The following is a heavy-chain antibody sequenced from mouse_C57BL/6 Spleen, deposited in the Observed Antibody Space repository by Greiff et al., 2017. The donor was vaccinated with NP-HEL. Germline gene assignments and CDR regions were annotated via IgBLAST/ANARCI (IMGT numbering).Heavy chain of an antibody. J-gene: IGHJ1*03. D-gene: IGHD2-4*01. V-gene: IGHV5-12*01. Sequence: EVMLVESGGGLVQPGGSLKLSCAASGFTFSDYYMYWVRQTPEKRLEWVAYISNGGGSTYYPDTVKGRFTISRDNAKNTLYLQMSRLKSEDTAMYYCAGYDYDGDWYFDVWGTGTTVTVSS. CDR2: ISNGGGST. CDR1: GFTFSDYY. CDR3: AGYDYDGDWYFDV.